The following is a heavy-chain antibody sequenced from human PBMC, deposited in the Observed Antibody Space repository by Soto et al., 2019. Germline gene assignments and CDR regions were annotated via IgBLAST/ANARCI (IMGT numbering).Heavy chain of an antibody. CDR1: GFTFGSYA. CDR2: ISGSGGST. D-gene: IGHD2-2*01. J-gene: IGHJ6*03. V-gene: IGHV3-23*01. CDR3: AKPLHCSSTSCPFPGYYYYMDV. Sequence: GGSLRLSCAASGFTFGSYAMSWVRQAPGKGLEWVSAISGSGGSTYYADSVKGRFTISRDNSKNTLYLQMNSLRAEDTAVYYCAKPLHCSSTSCPFPGYYYYMDVWGKGTTVTVSS.